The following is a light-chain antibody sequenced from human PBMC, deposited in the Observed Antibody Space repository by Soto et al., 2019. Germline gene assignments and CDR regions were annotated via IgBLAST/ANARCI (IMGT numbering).Light chain of an antibody. CDR1: QHVTIGY. CDR2: GAR. CDR3: QQYGTSPWT. J-gene: IGKJ1*01. V-gene: IGKV3-20*01. Sequence: QSTSILSLCPVEIATFFRSVSQHVTIGYLAWFQQKPGQAPRLLIYGARTRATGVPARFSASGSGTDFSLTISRLEPEDFAVYYCQQYGTSPWTFGQGTKVDI.